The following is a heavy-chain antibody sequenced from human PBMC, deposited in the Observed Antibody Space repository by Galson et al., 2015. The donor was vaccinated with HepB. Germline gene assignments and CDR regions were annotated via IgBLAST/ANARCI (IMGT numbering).Heavy chain of an antibody. CDR3: ARGRAEMGRIYYYGLDV. Sequence: SCKASGYTFTSYDINWVRQATGQGLEWMGWMNPNSGNTGYAQKFQGRVTMTKSTSISTAYMELSSLRFEDTAVYYCARGRAEMGRIYYYGLDVWGQGTTVTVSS. J-gene: IGHJ6*02. CDR1: GYTFTSYD. V-gene: IGHV1-8*01. D-gene: IGHD2-8*01. CDR2: MNPNSGNT.